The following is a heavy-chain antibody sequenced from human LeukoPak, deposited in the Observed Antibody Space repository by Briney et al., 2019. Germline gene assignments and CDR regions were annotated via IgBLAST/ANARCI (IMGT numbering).Heavy chain of an antibody. Sequence: SETLSLTCTVSGGSISSSDYYWGWVRQPPGKGLEWIGSFYHSGSTYYNSSLKSRLTISVDTSKNQFSLKLSSVTAADTAVYYCARVKGSGSYYSYYYYYYMDVWGKGTTVTVSS. V-gene: IGHV4-39*07. CDR2: FYHSGST. J-gene: IGHJ6*03. D-gene: IGHD3-10*01. CDR1: GGSISSSDYY. CDR3: ARVKGSGSYYSYYYYYYMDV.